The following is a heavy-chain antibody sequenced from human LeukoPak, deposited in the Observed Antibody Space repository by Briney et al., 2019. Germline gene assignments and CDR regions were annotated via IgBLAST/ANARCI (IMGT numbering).Heavy chain of an antibody. D-gene: IGHD2-21*01. V-gene: IGHV4-59*01. J-gene: IGHJ4*02. Sequence: ASETLSLTCTVSGGSISSYYWSWIRQPPGKGLEWIGYIYHSGSTNYNPSLKSRVTISVDTSKNQFSLKLSSVTAADTAVYYCARGGGTYCGGDCYNDFDYWGQGTLVTVSS. CDR1: GGSISSYY. CDR3: ARGGGTYCGGDCYNDFDY. CDR2: IYHSGST.